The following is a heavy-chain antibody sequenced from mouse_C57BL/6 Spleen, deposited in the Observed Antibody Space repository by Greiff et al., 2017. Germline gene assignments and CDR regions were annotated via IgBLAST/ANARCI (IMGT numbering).Heavy chain of an antibody. Sequence: VQLQQPGAELVKPGASVKMSCKASGYTFTSYWITWVKQRPGQGLEWIGDIYPGSGSTNYNEKFKSKATLTVDTSSSTAYMQLSSLTSEDSAVYYCASHYGSSNWYFDVWGTGTTVTVSS. J-gene: IGHJ1*03. CDR2: IYPGSGST. CDR1: GYTFTSYW. D-gene: IGHD1-1*01. V-gene: IGHV1-55*01. CDR3: ASHYGSSNWYFDV.